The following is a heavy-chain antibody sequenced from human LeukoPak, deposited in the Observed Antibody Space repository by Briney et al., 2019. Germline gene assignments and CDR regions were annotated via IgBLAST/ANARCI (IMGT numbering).Heavy chain of an antibody. V-gene: IGHV1-18*01. J-gene: IGHJ6*03. D-gene: IGHD3-10*01. CDR3: AREETDYYGSGSYGRGVGSYYYYMDV. CDR1: GYTFTSYG. CDR2: ISAYNGNT. Sequence: ASVKVSCKASGYTFTSYGISWVRQAPGQGLEWMGWISAYNGNTNYAQKLQGRVTMTTDTSTSTAYMELRSLRSDDTAVYYCAREETDYYGSGSYGRGVGSYYYYMDVWGKGTTVTISS.